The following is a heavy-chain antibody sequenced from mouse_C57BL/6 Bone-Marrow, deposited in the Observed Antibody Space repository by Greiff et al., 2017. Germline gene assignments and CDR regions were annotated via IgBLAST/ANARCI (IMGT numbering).Heavy chain of an antibody. CDR2: IDPSDSYT. J-gene: IGHJ4*01. Sequence: VQLKQPGAELVMPGASVKLSCKASGYTFTSYWMHWVKQRPGQGLEWIGEIDPSDSYTNYNQKFKGKSTLTVDKSSSTAYMQLSSLTSEDSAVYYCARSNWDPYYAMDYWGQGTSVTVSS. CDR3: ARSNWDPYYAMDY. CDR1: GYTFTSYW. V-gene: IGHV1-69*01. D-gene: IGHD4-1*01.